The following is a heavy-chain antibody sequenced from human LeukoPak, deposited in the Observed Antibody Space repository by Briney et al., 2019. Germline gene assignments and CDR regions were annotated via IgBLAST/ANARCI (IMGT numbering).Heavy chain of an antibody. V-gene: IGHV3-23*01. Sequence: PGGSLRLSCAASGFTFSTYAMSWVRQAPGKGLKWVSAISGSGDITSYADSVRGRFTISRDNSKNTLYLQMNSLRAEDTAVYYCAKHSSSWYGLGYWGQGTLVTVSS. CDR1: GFTFSTYA. CDR2: ISGSGDIT. CDR3: AKHSSSWYGLGY. J-gene: IGHJ4*02. D-gene: IGHD6-13*01.